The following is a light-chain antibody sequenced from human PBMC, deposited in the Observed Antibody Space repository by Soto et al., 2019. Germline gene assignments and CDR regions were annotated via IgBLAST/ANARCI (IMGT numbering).Light chain of an antibody. CDR3: SSNASSTTVV. CDR1: SSDVGGYNY. Sequence: SVLTQPASVSGSPGQSITISCTGTSSDVGGYNYVSWYQQHPGKAPKLMIYDVSNRPSGVSNRFSGSKSGNTASLTISGLQAEDEADYYCSSNASSTTVVYAVGTNVTV. CDR2: DVS. V-gene: IGLV2-14*01. J-gene: IGLJ2*01.